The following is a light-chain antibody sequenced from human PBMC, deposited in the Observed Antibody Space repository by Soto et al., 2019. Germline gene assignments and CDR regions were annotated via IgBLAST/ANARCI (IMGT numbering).Light chain of an antibody. CDR1: QDIHNY. Sequence: AVLLTQSPSSFSASTGDRATITCRASQDIHNYLAWYQQVPGKAPKLLLYAASILQTGVPSRFSGSGSGTDLTLTIDGLQSEDFATYFCQRYYNYPWTFGQGTPVE. J-gene: IGKJ1*01. CDR2: AAS. V-gene: IGKV1-8*01. CDR3: QRYYNYPWT.